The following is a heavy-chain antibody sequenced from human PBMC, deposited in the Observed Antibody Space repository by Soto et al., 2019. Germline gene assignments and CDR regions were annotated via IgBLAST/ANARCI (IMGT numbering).Heavy chain of an antibody. V-gene: IGHV1-18*01. Sequence: ASVKVSCKASGYTFTSYGISWVRQAPGQGLECMGWISAYNGNTNYAQKLQGRVTMTTDTSTSTAYMELRSLRSDDTAVYYCAREVGYSSSWYPRWWFDPWGQGTLVTVSS. CDR1: GYTFTSYG. J-gene: IGHJ5*02. CDR2: ISAYNGNT. CDR3: AREVGYSSSWYPRWWFDP. D-gene: IGHD6-13*01.